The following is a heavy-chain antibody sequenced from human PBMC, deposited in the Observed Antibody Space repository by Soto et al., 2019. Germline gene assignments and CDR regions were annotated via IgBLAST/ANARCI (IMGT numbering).Heavy chain of an antibody. D-gene: IGHD3-22*01. V-gene: IGHV1-18*01. Sequence: QVQLVQSGAEVKKPGASVKVSCKASGYTFTSSGMSWVRQAPGQGLEWMGWISAHTGSSEYAQRFQGRVTMTIGRSTSTAYRELRSLRSDDTAVYYCARAFFYQGSDSRGYSFDAFDFWGPGTLVTVSS. CDR1: GYTFTSSG. CDR2: ISAHTGSS. CDR3: ARAFFYQGSDSRGYSFDAFDF. J-gene: IGHJ3*01.